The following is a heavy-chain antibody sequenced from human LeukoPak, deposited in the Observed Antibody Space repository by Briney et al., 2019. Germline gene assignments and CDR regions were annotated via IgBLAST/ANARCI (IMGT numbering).Heavy chain of an antibody. D-gene: IGHD1-26*01. CDR2: INPNGGGT. CDR1: GYIFTGNY. V-gene: IGHV1-2*02. Sequence: ASVKVSCKTSGYIFTGNYIHWVRQAPGQGLEWMGWINPNGGGTNYAQKFQGRVTMTTDTSISTAYMELSRLRSDDTAVYYCARSAAYSGSHHLDYWGQGTLVTVSS. CDR3: ARSAAYSGSHHLDY. J-gene: IGHJ4*02.